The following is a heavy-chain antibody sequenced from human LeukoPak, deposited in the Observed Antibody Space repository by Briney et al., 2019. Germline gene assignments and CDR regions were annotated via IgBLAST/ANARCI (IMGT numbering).Heavy chain of an antibody. CDR3: AKDRTSWYYAFDC. D-gene: IGHD6-13*01. Sequence: PGGSLGLSCEASGFTFSSYAMSWVRQAPGKGLEWVSVSSGGGHNTYYADSVRGRFTMSRDNPRNTIYLQMNGLTAEDTAVYYCAKDRTSWYYAFDCWGQGTLVTVSS. CDR2: SSGGGHNT. J-gene: IGHJ4*02. V-gene: IGHV3-23*01. CDR1: GFTFSSYA.